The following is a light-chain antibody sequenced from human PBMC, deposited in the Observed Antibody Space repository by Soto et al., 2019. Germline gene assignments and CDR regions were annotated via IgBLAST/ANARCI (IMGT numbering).Light chain of an antibody. V-gene: IGLV2-8*01. CDR1: SSDVGGYNY. J-gene: IGLJ1*01. CDR3: SSYAGSSNYV. CDR2: EVS. Sequence: QSALTQPPSASGSPGQSVTISCTGTSSDVGGYNYVSWYQQHPGKAPKLMIYEVSKRPSGVPDRFSASKSGNTASLTVSGLQADDEADYYCSSYAGSSNYVIGTGTKVTVL.